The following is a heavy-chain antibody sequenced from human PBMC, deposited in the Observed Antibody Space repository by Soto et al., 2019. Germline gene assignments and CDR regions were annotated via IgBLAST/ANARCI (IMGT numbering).Heavy chain of an antibody. CDR2: IYYSGST. Sequence: NPSETLSLTCTVSGGSISSSSYYWGWIRQPPGKGLEWIGSIYYSGSTYYNPSLKSRVTISVDTSKNQFSLKLSSVTAADTAVYYCARHLGTISTNTWYYFDSWGQGILVTVSS. CDR1: GGSISSSSYY. J-gene: IGHJ4*02. D-gene: IGHD1-7*01. CDR3: ARHLGTISTNTWYYFDS. V-gene: IGHV4-39*01.